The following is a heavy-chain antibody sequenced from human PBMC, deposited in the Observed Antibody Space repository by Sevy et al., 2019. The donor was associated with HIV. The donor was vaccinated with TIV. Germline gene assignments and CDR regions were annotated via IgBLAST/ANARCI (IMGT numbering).Heavy chain of an antibody. CDR1: GASISSSGYY. CDR2: IRYSGST. CDR3: AGPTLTYSSGWSYYDY. D-gene: IGHD6-19*01. V-gene: IGHV4-39*01. J-gene: IGHJ4*02. Sequence: SETLSLTCSVSGASISSSGYYWGWIRQPPGKGLEWIASIRYSGSTFYNPSLRSRVTISADTSKNHFSLKLNSVTAADTARYYCAGPTLTYSSGWSYYDYWGQGTVVTVSS.